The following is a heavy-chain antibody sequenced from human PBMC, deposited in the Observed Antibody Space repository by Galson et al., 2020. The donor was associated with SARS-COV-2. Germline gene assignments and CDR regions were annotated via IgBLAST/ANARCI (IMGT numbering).Heavy chain of an antibody. CDR3: ARWTSPWYNAFDI. CDR2: ISVYTGNT. J-gene: IGHJ3*02. V-gene: IGHV1-18*04. D-gene: IGHD6-13*01. Sequence: GASVKVSCKATGYSFVRHGISWVRQAPGLGLEWMGWISVYTGNTNYAQKFQGRVTMTTDTSTNTAYMEVRSLRSDDAAVYYCARWTSPWYNAFDIWGQGTMVDVSS. CDR1: GYSFVRHG.